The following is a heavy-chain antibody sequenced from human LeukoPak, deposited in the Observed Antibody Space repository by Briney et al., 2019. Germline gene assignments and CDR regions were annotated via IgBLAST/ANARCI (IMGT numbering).Heavy chain of an antibody. J-gene: IGHJ5*02. CDR3: ARACSSSRGDNWFDP. V-gene: IGHV1-8*01. CDR2: MNPNSGNT. D-gene: IGHD6-6*01. CDR1: GYTFTSYD. Sequence: GASVKVSCKASGYTFTSYDINWVRQATGQGLEWMGWMNPNSGNTGYAQRFQGRVTMTRNTSISTAYMELSSLRSEDTAVYYGARACSSSRGDNWFDPWGQGTLVTVSS.